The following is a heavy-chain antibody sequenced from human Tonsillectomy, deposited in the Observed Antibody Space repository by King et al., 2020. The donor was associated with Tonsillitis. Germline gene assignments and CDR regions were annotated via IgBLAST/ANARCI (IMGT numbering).Heavy chain of an antibody. CDR2: VSVSGGGI. CDR1: GFTFYNYA. D-gene: IGHD4-17*01. J-gene: IGHJ4*02. CDR3: AKGHAGSGSAVTTSFDS. V-gene: IGHV3-23*04. Sequence: VQLVESGGGLVQPGGSLRLSCLASGFTFYNYAMNWVRQVPGKGLEWVSGVSVSGGGISYADSVKGRVTISRDNSKNTLYLQMSDLRAEDTAVYYCAKGHAGSGSAVTTSFDSWGQGTLVTVSS.